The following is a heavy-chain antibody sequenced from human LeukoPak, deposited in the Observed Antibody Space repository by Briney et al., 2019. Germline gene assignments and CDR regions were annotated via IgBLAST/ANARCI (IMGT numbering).Heavy chain of an antibody. J-gene: IGHJ4*02. CDR2: IWYDGSNK. CDR1: GFTFSSYG. Sequence: GRSLRLSCAASGFTFSSYGMHWVRQAPGKGLEWVAVIWYDGSNKYYADSVKGRFTISRDNSKNTLYLQMNSLRAEDTAVYYCARKAIYYDSSGGDYWGQGTLVTVSS. V-gene: IGHV3-33*01. D-gene: IGHD3-22*01. CDR3: ARKAIYYDSSGGDY.